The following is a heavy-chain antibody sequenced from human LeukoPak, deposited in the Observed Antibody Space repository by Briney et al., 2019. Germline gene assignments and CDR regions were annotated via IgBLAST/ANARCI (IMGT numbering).Heavy chain of an antibody. Sequence: GGSLRLSCAASGFTFSSYGMHWVRQAPGKGLEWVAVISYDGSNKYYADSVKGRFTISRDNAKNSLYLQMNSLRAEDTAVYYCARSGYGRGDYWGQGTLVTVSS. CDR2: ISYDGSNK. V-gene: IGHV3-30*03. J-gene: IGHJ4*02. CDR3: ARSGYGRGDY. D-gene: IGHD5-12*01. CDR1: GFTFSSYG.